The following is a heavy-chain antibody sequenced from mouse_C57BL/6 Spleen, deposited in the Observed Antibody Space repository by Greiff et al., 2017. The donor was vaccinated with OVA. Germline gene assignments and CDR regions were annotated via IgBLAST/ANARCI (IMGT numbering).Heavy chain of an antibody. CDR1: GYTFTSYW. CDR2: IDPSDSYT. D-gene: IGHD1-1*01. CDR3: ARKNYYGFYAMDY. J-gene: IGHJ4*01. Sequence: VQLQQPGAELVMPGASVKLSCKASGYTFTSYWMHWVKQRPGPGLEWIGEIDPSDSYTNYNQKFKGKSTLTVDKSSSTAYMQLSSLTSEDSAVYYCARKNYYGFYAMDYWGQGTSVTVSS. V-gene: IGHV1-69*01.